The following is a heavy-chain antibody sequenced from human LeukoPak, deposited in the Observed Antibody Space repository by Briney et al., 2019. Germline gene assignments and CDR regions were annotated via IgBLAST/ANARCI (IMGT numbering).Heavy chain of an antibody. D-gene: IGHD6-13*01. J-gene: IGHJ3*02. CDR3: ARAPSSWYAFDI. CDR1: GFTFSSYG. Sequence: GGSLRLSCAASGFTFSSYGMHWVRQAPGKELEWVAFIRYDGSNKYYADSVKGRFTISRDNSKNTLYLQMNSLRAEDTAVYYCARAPSSWYAFDIWGQGTMVTVSS. V-gene: IGHV3-30*02. CDR2: IRYDGSNK.